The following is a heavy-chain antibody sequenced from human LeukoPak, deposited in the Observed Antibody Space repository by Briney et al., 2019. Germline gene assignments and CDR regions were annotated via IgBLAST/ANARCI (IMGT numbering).Heavy chain of an antibody. CDR1: GFTFNSYA. CDR2: ISGSGGST. D-gene: IGHD3-22*01. Sequence: PGGSLRLSCAASGFTFNSYAMSWVRQAPGKGLEWVSAISGSGGSTYYADSVKGRFTISRDNSKNTLYLQMNSLRAEDTAVYYCAKGDTMIVVVTLFDYWGQGTLVTVSS. CDR3: AKGDTMIVVVTLFDY. J-gene: IGHJ4*02. V-gene: IGHV3-23*01.